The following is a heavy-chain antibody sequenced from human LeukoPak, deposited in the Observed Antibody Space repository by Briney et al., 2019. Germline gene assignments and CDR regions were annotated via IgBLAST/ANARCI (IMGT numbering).Heavy chain of an antibody. J-gene: IGHJ4*02. V-gene: IGHV4-38-2*01. CDR3: ARHGFWSGYNYVLDY. CDR1: GHSISSGYY. D-gene: IGHD3-3*01. Sequence: SETLSLTCAVSGHSISSGYYWGWIRQPPGKGLEWIGNIYHSGCTYYNPSLKSRVTISVDTSKNQFSLKLSSVTAADTAVYYCARHGFWSGYNYVLDYWGQGTLVTVSS. CDR2: IYHSGCT.